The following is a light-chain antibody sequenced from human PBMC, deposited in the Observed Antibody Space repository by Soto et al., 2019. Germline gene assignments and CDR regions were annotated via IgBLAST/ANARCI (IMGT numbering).Light chain of an antibody. J-gene: IGLJ3*02. V-gene: IGLV1-44*01. CDR1: SFNIGRNP. CDR3: AAWDYSLKGWV. CDR2: TNY. Sequence: QSVLTQPPSASGTPGQRVTISCSGTSFNIGRNPVNWFQQLPGTAPKLLIYTNYQRPSGVADRFSGSRSGTSASLAIIGLQSDDEGDYYCAAWDYSLKGWVFGGRPKITVL.